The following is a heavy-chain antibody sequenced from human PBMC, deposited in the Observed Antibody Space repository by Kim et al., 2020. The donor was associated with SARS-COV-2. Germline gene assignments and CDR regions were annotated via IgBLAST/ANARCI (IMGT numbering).Heavy chain of an antibody. V-gene: IGHV4-59*02. J-gene: IGHJ4*02. D-gene: IGHD3-10*01. CDR2: IYYSGST. CDR3: ASWFGVDY. CDR1: GASVTSSY. Sequence: SETLSLTCTVYGASVTSSYWSWIRQPPGKGLEWIGYIYYSGSTNYNPSLKSRVTMSVDTSKNQFSLKLTSVTAADTAVYYCASWFGVDYWGQGTLVTVFS.